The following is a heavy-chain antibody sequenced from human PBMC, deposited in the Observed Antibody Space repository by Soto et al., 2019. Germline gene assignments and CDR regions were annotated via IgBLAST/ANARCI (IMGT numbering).Heavy chain of an antibody. CDR3: ARDQTIPPGQLDP. V-gene: IGHV4-31*03. D-gene: IGHD2-21*01. CDR1: GGSISSGGYY. J-gene: IGHJ5*02. CDR2: IYYSGST. Sequence: PSETLSLTCTVSGGSISSGGYYWSWIRQHPGKGLEWIGYIYYSGSTYYNPSLKSRVTISVDTSKNQFSLKLSSVTAADTAVYYCARDQTIPPGQLDPWGQGTLVTVYS.